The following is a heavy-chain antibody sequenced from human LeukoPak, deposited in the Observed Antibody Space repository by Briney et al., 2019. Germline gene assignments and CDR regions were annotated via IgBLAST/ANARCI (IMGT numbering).Heavy chain of an antibody. CDR2: ISGSGGST. Sequence: PGGSLRLSCAASGFTFSSYAVSWVRQAPGKGLEWVSAISGSGGSTYYADSVKGRFTISRDNSKNTLYLQMNSLRAEDTAVYYCANLPYYDSSGYSPFDYWGQGTLVTVSS. CDR1: GFTFSSYA. D-gene: IGHD3-22*01. V-gene: IGHV3-23*01. J-gene: IGHJ4*02. CDR3: ANLPYYDSSGYSPFDY.